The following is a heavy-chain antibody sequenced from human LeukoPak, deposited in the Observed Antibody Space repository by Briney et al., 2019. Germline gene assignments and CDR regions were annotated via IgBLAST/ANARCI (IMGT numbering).Heavy chain of an antibody. CDR2: IYYSGST. J-gene: IGHJ4*02. CDR3: ARGRLSSYVWGSYPFDY. CDR1: GGSISSYY. D-gene: IGHD3-16*02. V-gene: IGHV4-59*01. Sequence: SETLSLTCTVSGGSISSYYWSWIRQPPGKGLEWIGYIYYSGSTNYNPSLKSRVTISVDTSKNQFSLKLSSVTAADTAVYYCARGRLSSYVWGSYPFDYWGQGTLVTVSS.